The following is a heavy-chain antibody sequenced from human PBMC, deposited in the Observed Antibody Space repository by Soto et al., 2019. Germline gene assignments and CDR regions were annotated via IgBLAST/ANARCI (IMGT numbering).Heavy chain of an antibody. CDR1: GYTFTNYG. D-gene: IGHD6-6*01. CDR3: ARDWPSIAATDFDY. V-gene: IGHV1-18*01. CDR2: ISAYNGNT. J-gene: IGHJ4*02. Sequence: QVQLVQSGAEVKKPGASVKVSCKASGYTFTNYGISWVRQTPGQGLEWMGWISAYNGNTNYAQKFQDRVTMTTDTSTRTAYVELRSLRSDDTAVYYCARDWPSIAATDFDYWGQGTLVTVSS.